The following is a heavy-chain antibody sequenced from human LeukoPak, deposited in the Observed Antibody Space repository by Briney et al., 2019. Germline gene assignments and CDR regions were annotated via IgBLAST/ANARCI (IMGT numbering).Heavy chain of an antibody. Sequence: GGSLRLSCTASGFTLSTYTMNWVRQAPGKGLEWVGFIRSKAYGGTAEYAASVKDRFTISRDDSKSIAYLQMNSLKTEDTAVYFCSGGPLWSYFDYWGQGTLVTVSS. CDR3: SGGPLWSYFDY. D-gene: IGHD2-15*01. J-gene: IGHJ4*02. V-gene: IGHV3-49*04. CDR2: IRSKAYGGTA. CDR1: GFTLSTYT.